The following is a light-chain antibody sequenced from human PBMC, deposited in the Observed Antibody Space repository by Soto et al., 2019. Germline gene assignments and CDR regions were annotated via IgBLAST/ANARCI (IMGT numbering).Light chain of an antibody. CDR1: QGIRNE. CDR3: LQDFTYPRT. Sequence: AIQMTQSPSSVSASVGDRVTITCRASQGIRNELGWYQQKPGKAPKLLIYSASSLQSGVPSRFSGSGSGTASILTISGLQPEDFATYFCLQDFTYPRTFGQGTKV. J-gene: IGKJ1*01. CDR2: SAS. V-gene: IGKV1-6*01.